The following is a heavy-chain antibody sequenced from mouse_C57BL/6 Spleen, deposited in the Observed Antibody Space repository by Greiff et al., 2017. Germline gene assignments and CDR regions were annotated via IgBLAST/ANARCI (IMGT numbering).Heavy chain of an antibody. CDR2: INPSSGYT. Sequence: QVQLQQSGAELAKPGASVKLSCKASGYTFTSYWMHWVKQRPGQGLEWIGYINPSSGYTKYNQKFKDKATLTADKSSSTAYMQLSSLTSEDSAVYYCARNYYGSSYAMDYWGQGTSVTVSS. D-gene: IGHD1-1*01. J-gene: IGHJ4*01. CDR1: GYTFTSYW. V-gene: IGHV1-7*01. CDR3: ARNYYGSSYAMDY.